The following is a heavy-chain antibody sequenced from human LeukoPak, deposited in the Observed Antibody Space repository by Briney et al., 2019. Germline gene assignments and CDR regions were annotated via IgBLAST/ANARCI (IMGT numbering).Heavy chain of an antibody. V-gene: IGHV4-31*03. D-gene: IGHD3-22*01. J-gene: IGHJ3*02. Sequence: PSETLSLTCTVSGGSISSGGYYWSWIRQHPGKGLEWIGYIYSSGTAYCNPSLESRVTISVDMSKNQVSLKQTSVTAADTAVYYCARSYDTAGYDAFDTWGQGTMVSVSS. CDR1: GGSISSGGYY. CDR2: IYSSGTA. CDR3: ARSYDTAGYDAFDT.